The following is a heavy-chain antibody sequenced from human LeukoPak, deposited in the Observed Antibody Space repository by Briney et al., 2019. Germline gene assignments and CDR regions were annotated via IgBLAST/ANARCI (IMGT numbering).Heavy chain of an antibody. CDR3: ARESRFPKKYYYGSGSYYSYFDY. Sequence: PSQTLSLTCTVSGGSISSGSYYWSWIRQPAGKGLEWIGRIYTSGSTNYNPSLKSRVTISVDTSKNQFSLKLSSVTAADTAVYYCARESRFPKKYYYGSGSYYSYFDYWGQGTLVTVSS. D-gene: IGHD3-10*01. V-gene: IGHV4-61*02. CDR1: GGSISSGSYY. CDR2: IYTSGST. J-gene: IGHJ4*02.